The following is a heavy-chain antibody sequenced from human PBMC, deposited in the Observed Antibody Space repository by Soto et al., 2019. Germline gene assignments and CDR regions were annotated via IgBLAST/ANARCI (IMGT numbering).Heavy chain of an antibody. V-gene: IGHV3-21*01. CDR2: ISSNSAYI. D-gene: IGHD6-13*01. J-gene: IGHJ5*02. Sequence: LILSCAASGFTFRSFTMNGVRQAPWKGLEWVSTISSNSAYIYYTDALRGRFTISRDNAKNSLHLQMNSLRAEDTVVYYCTRDASRDSSARGWFDPWGPGTLVTVSS. CDR3: TRDASRDSSARGWFDP. CDR1: GFTFRSFT.